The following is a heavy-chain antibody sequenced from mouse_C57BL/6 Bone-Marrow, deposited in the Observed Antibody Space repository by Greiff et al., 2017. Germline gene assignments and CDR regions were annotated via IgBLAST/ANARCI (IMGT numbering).Heavy chain of an antibody. CDR2: IHPNSGST. CDR3: ARGPYYYGPFDY. J-gene: IGHJ2*01. D-gene: IGHD1-1*01. CDR1: GYTFTSYW. Sequence: QVQLQQPGAELVKPGASVKLSCKASGYTFTSYWMHWVKQRPGQGLEWIGMIHPNSGSTNYNEKFKSKATLTVDKSSSTAYMQLSSLTSEDSAVYYCARGPYYYGPFDYWGEGTTRTGAS. V-gene: IGHV1-64*01.